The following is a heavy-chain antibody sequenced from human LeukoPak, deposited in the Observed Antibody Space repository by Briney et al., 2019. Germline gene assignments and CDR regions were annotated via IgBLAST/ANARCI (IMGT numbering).Heavy chain of an antibody. Sequence: PSETLSLTCTVSGGSISSSSYYWGWIRQPPGKGLEWIGSIYYSGSTYYNPSLKSRVTISVDTSKNQFSLKLSSVTAADTAVYYCARVGFVPSFRRFDPWGQGTLVTVSS. CDR2: IYYSGST. J-gene: IGHJ5*02. D-gene: IGHD1-14*01. CDR3: ARVGFVPSFRRFDP. CDR1: GGSISSSSYY. V-gene: IGHV4-39*07.